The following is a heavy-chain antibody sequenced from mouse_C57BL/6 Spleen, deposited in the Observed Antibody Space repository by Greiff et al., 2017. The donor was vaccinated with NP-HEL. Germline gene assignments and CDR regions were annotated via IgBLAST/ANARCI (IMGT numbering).Heavy chain of an antibody. CDR3: ARVSNYKGYYYAMDY. Sequence: EVQLQQSGAELVKPGASVKLSCTASGFNIKDYYMHWVKQRTEQGLEWIGRIDPEDGETQYAPKFQGKATITADTSSNTAYLQLSSLTSEDTAVYYCARVSNYKGYYYAMDYSGHGPSVTVSS. J-gene: IGHJ4*01. CDR1: GFNIKDYY. D-gene: IGHD2-5*01. CDR2: IDPEDGET. V-gene: IGHV14-2*01.